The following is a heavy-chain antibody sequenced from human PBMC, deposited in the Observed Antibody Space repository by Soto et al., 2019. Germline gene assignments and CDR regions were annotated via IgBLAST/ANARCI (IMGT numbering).Heavy chain of an antibody. CDR1: GFTFSNAR. V-gene: IGHV3-15*01. CDR3: TTWGGYSSGWFYDAFDI. J-gene: IGHJ3*02. CDR2: IKSKTDGGTT. Sequence: EVQLVESGGGLVKPGGSLRLSCAASGFTFSNARMSWVRQAPGKGLEWVGRIKSKTDGGTTDYAAPVKGRFTISRDDSKNTLYLQMNSLKTEDTAVYYCTTWGGYSSGWFYDAFDIWGQGTMVTVSS. D-gene: IGHD6-19*01.